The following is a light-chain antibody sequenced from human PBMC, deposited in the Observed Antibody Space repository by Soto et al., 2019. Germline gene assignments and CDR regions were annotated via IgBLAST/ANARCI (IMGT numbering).Light chain of an antibody. Sequence: DIQMTQSPSSLSASVGDRGTITCRASQSINVYLHWYQQKPGKPPNLLIYGASSLQSGVPSRFSGGGSGTDFTLTISSLQPEDVGTYYCQQTDSTPKTFGGGTKVDSK. CDR3: QQTDSTPKT. CDR2: GAS. J-gene: IGKJ4*01. CDR1: QSINVY. V-gene: IGKV1-39*01.